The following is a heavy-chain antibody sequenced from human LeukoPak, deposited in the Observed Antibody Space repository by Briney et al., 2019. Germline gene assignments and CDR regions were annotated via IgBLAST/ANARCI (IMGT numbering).Heavy chain of an antibody. J-gene: IGHJ6*03. CDR1: GGPISSYY. D-gene: IGHD3-10*01. V-gene: IGHV4-59*01. CDR3: ARGGSESYRNYYYMDV. CDR2: IYYSGST. Sequence: SETLTLTCTASGGPISSYYWNWIRQPPGKGLEWIGYIYYSGSTNYNPSLKSRVTISVDTSKNQFSLKLSSVTAADTAVYYCARGGSESYRNYYYMDVWGKGTTVTVSS.